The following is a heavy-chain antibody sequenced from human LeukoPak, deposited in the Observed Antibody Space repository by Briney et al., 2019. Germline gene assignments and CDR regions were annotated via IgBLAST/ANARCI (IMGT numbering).Heavy chain of an antibody. CDR2: ITTKRSNYAT. V-gene: IGHV3-73*01. D-gene: IGHD6-19*01. J-gene: IGHJ4*02. CDR3: TTYRSGHY. CDR1: GFTFSSYG. Sequence: GGSLRLSCAASGFTFSSYGMHWVRQASGKGLEWVGRITTKRSNYATAYTASVKGRFAISRHDSENTAYLQMNSLKTEDTALYYCTTYRSGHYWGQGTLVTVSS.